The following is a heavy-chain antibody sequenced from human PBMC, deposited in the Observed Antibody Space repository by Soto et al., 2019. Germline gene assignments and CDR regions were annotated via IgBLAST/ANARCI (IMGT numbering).Heavy chain of an antibody. CDR3: ARVSSIVVVPAAPSGMDV. D-gene: IGHD2-2*01. CDR2: IIPIFGTA. CDR1: GGTFSSYA. V-gene: IGHV1-69*01. J-gene: IGHJ6*02. Sequence: SVKVSCKASGGTFSSYAISWVRQAPGQGLEWMGGIIPIFGTANYAQKFQGRVTITADESTSTAYMELSSLRSEDTAVYYCARVSSIVVVPAAPSGMDVWGQGTTVTVSS.